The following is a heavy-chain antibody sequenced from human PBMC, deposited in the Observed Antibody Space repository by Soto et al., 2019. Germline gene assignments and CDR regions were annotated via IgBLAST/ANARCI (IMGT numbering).Heavy chain of an antibody. V-gene: IGHV3-9*01. J-gene: IGHJ2*01. CDR2: ISWNSGSI. Sequence: EVQLVESGGGLVQPGRSLRLSCAASGFTFDDYAMHWVRQAPGKGLEWVSGISWNSGSIGYADSVKGRFTISRDNAKNSLYLQRNSLRAEDTALYYCAKDQTRSGWGYFDRWGRGTLVTVSS. D-gene: IGHD6-19*01. CDR1: GFTFDDYA. CDR3: AKDQTRSGWGYFDR.